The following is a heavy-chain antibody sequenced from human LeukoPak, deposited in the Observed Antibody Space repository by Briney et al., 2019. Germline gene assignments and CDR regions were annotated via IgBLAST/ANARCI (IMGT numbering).Heavy chain of an antibody. D-gene: IGHD6-19*01. CDR1: GFTFSSYA. CDR3: AKDPISIAVVDFDY. CDR2: TSGSGGST. V-gene: IGHV3-23*01. J-gene: IGHJ4*02. Sequence: QPGGSLRLSCATSGFTFSSYAMSWVRQAPGKGLEWVSATSGSGGSTYYADSVKGRFTISRDNSKNTLYLQMNSLRAEDTAVYYCAKDPISIAVVDFDYWGQGTLVTVSS.